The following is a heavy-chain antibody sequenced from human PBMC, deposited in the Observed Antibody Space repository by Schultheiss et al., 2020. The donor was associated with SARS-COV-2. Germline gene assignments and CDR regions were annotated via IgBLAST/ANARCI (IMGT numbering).Heavy chain of an antibody. J-gene: IGHJ4*02. CDR1: GFTFSDSW. V-gene: IGHV3-7*01. CDR2: ISPDGGVK. Sequence: GGSLRLSCAASGFTFSDSWLSWVRQAPGKGLEWVANISPDGGVKLYVDSVKGRFTISRDNAKNSLYLQMNSLRAEDTAVYYCARDSLFGDPIRFDYWGQGTLVTVSS. D-gene: IGHD3-16*01. CDR3: ARDSLFGDPIRFDY.